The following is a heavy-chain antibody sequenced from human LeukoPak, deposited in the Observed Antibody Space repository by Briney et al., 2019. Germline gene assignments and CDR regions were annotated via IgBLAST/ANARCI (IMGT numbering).Heavy chain of an antibody. Sequence: SETLSLTCTVSGGSISSYYWSWIRQPPGKGLEWIGYIYTSGSTNYNPSLKSRVTISVDTSKNQFSLKLSPVTAADTAVYYCARHEPRTYYDFWSGYYTGTPFDYWGQGTLVTVSS. CDR2: IYTSGST. CDR3: ARHEPRTYYDFWSGYYTGTPFDY. V-gene: IGHV4-4*09. D-gene: IGHD3-3*01. J-gene: IGHJ4*02. CDR1: GGSISSYY.